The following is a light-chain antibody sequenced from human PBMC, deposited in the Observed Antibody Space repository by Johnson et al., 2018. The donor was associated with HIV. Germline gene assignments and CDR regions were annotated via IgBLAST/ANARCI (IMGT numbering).Light chain of an antibody. Sequence: QSELTQPPSVSAAPGQKVTISCSGSSSNIGNNYVSWYQQLPGTAPKLLIYENNKRPSGIPDRFYGSKSGTSATLGITGLQTGDEADYYCGTWDSSMSAGPLYVFGTGTKVTVL. J-gene: IGLJ1*01. CDR1: SSNIGNNY. CDR3: GTWDSSMSAGPLYV. V-gene: IGLV1-51*02. CDR2: ENN.